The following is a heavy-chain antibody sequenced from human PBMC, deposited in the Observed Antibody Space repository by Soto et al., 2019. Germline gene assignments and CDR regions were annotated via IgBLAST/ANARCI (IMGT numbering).Heavy chain of an antibody. CDR2: IYNSGST. D-gene: IGHD3-16*01. CDR1: GASISSYY. CDR3: ARGGDPRMYYYGMDV. Sequence: SETLSLTCAVSGASISSYYWSWIRQPPGKGLEWIGYIYNSGSTDYNPALKSRVTISGDTSKKRFSLILRSVTAADTAVYYCARGGDPRMYYYGMDVWGPGTTVTVSS. V-gene: IGHV4-59*01. J-gene: IGHJ6*02.